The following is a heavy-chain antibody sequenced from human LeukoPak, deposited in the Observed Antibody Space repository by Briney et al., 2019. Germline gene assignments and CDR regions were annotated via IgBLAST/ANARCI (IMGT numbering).Heavy chain of an antibody. CDR2: ISGSGGST. CDR3: AKERVVVVAATQPAFFDY. Sequence: GGSLRLSCAASGFTFSSYAMSWVRQAPGKGLEWVSAISGSGGSTYYADSVKGRFTISRDNSKNTLYLQMNSLRAEDTAVYYCAKERVVVVAATQPAFFDYWGQGTLVTVSS. D-gene: IGHD2-15*01. V-gene: IGHV3-23*01. J-gene: IGHJ4*02. CDR1: GFTFSSYA.